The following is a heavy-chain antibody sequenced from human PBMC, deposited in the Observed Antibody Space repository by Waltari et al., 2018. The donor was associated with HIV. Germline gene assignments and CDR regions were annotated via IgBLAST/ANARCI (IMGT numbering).Heavy chain of an antibody. CDR1: GFTFNTYE. J-gene: IGHJ4*02. CDR2: IGAAGDT. V-gene: IGHV3-13*04. Sequence: EVHLVESGGGLIQPGGSLRLSCAASGFTFNTYELLWARQAAGEGLQWVSAIGAAGDTYYSDSVKGRFTISRENAKNSLFLQMNSLRAGDTAVYFCVRVRDSSSGWYIFDYWGQGALVTVSS. D-gene: IGHD6-19*01. CDR3: VRVRDSSSGWYIFDY.